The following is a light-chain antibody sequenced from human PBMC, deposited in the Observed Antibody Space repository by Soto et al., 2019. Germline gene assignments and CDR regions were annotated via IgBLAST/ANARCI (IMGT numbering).Light chain of an antibody. Sequence: DIQLPQSPSSLSASVGDRVTITCQASQGISNYLNWYQQKPGKAPKLLNYDASTLETGVPSRFSGSGSGTDFTFSLSSLPSDDVATYYCQEYDDRPPSFTFGPGTTVEIK. J-gene: IGKJ3*01. CDR1: QGISNY. V-gene: IGKV1-33*01. CDR2: DAS. CDR3: QEYDDRPPSFT.